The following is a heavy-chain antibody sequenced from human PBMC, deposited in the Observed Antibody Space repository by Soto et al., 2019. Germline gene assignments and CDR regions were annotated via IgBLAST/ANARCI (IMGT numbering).Heavy chain of an antibody. J-gene: IGHJ6*02. V-gene: IGHV4-34*01. CDR3: ARGIVVVVAARWYYGMTS. Sequence: SETLSLTCAVYGGSFSGYYWSWIRQPPGKGLEWIGEINHSGSTNYNPSLKSRVTISVDTSKNQFSLKLSSVTAADTAVYYCARGIVVVVAARWYYGMTSGAKGPRSPSP. CDR1: GGSFSGYY. D-gene: IGHD2-15*01. CDR2: INHSGST.